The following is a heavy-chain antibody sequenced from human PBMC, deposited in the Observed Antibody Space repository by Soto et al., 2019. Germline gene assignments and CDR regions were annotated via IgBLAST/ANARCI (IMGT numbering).Heavy chain of an antibody. J-gene: IGHJ6*02. CDR3: ARHAFGAYSGGGMDV. CDR1: GYSFTSYW. Sequence: RGESLKISCKGSGYSFTSYWISWVRQMPGKGLEWMGRIDPSDSYTNYSPSFQGHVTISADKSISTAYLQWSSLKASDTAMYYCARHAFGAYSGGGMDVWGQGTTVTVSS. D-gene: IGHD1-26*01. V-gene: IGHV5-10-1*01. CDR2: IDPSDSYT.